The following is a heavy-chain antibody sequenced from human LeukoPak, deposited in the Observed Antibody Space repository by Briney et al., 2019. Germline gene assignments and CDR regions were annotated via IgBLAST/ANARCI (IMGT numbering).Heavy chain of an antibody. V-gene: IGHV4-59*01. CDR3: ARKSITMFRDHYHYYGMDV. CDR2: IYYSGST. J-gene: IGHJ6*02. Sequence: SETLSLTCTVSGGSISSYYWSWIRQPPGKGLEWIGYIYYSGSTNYNPSLKSRVTISVDTSKNQFSLKLSSVTAADTAVYYCARKSITMFRDHYHYYGMDVWGQGTTVTVSS. CDR1: GGSISSYY. D-gene: IGHD3-10*01.